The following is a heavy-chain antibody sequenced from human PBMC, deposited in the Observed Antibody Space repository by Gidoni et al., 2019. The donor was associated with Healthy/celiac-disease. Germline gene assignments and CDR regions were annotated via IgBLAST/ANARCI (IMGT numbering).Heavy chain of an antibody. V-gene: IGHV3-23*01. D-gene: IGHD3-10*02. J-gene: IGHJ5*02. CDR1: GFTFISYS. Sequence: EVQLLESGGGLVQPGGSLRLSCAASGFTFISYSLSWVRQAPGKGLEWVSAISVSGGSTYYADSVKGRFTISRDNSKNTLYLQMNSLRAEDTAVYYCAKDGHIFGNWFDPWGQGTLVTVSS. CDR3: AKDGHIFGNWFDP. CDR2: ISVSGGST.